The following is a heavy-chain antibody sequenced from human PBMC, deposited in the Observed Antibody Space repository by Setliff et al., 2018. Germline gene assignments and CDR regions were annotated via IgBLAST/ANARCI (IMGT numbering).Heavy chain of an antibody. CDR1: GFTLSDYS. CDR2: IKSKGEAETA. J-gene: IGHJ5*02. Sequence: GESLKISCTGSGFTLSDYSMTWVRQAPGKGLEWVGRIKSKGEAETANYGVPVKGRFTISRDDSTNTIYLQMNRLNIEDTGFYYCATGPRDSRDYMNWLDPWGPGTLVTVSS. V-gene: IGHV3-15*01. CDR3: ATGPRDSRDYMNWLDP. D-gene: IGHD4-17*01.